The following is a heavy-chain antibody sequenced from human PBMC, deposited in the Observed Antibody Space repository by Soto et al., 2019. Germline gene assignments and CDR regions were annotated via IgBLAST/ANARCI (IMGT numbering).Heavy chain of an antibody. Sequence: SETLSLTCAVSGGSISSGGYSWSWIRQPPGKGLEWIGYIYHSGSTYYNPSLKSRVTISVDRSKNQFSLKLSSVTAADTAVYYRDRGGPKWNSDCLDTWGQGTLVTVSS. CDR2: IYHSGST. CDR1: GGSISSGGYS. J-gene: IGHJ5*02. D-gene: IGHD1-7*01. CDR3: DRGGPKWNSDCLDT. V-gene: IGHV4-30-2*01.